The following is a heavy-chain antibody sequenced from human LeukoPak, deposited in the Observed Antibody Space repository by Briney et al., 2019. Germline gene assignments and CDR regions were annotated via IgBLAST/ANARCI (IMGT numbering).Heavy chain of an antibody. CDR3: ARDSSGWYSWFDP. CDR2: IIPILAIA. J-gene: IGHJ5*02. CDR1: GGTFSSYA. D-gene: IGHD6-19*01. V-gene: IGHV1-69*04. Sequence: SVKVSCKASGGTFSSYAISWVRQAPGQGLECMGRIIPILAIANYAQKFQGRVTITADESTSTAYMELSSLRSEDTAVYYCARDSSGWYSWFDPWGQGTLVTVSS.